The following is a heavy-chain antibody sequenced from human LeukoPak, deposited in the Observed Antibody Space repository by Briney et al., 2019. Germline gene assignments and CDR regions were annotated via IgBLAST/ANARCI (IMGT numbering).Heavy chain of an antibody. CDR1: GASISSYY. CDR2: IYYTGNT. V-gene: IGHV4-59*01. CDR3: ARGWSAGSWRPFDP. D-gene: IGHD2-15*01. J-gene: IGHJ5*02. Sequence: SETLSLTCTVSGASISSYYWSWIRQPLGKGLEWIGYIYYTGNTNYNPSIKSRVTISRDTSKNQFSLKLSSVTAADTAVYYCARGWSAGSWRPFDPWGQGTLVTVSS.